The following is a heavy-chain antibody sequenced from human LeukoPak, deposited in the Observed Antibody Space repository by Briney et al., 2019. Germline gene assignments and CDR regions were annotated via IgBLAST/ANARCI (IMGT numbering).Heavy chain of an antibody. D-gene: IGHD6-19*01. J-gene: IGHJ3*02. V-gene: IGHV3-23*01. CDR2: IPGSGGAT. CDR1: GFTFTSYA. CDR3: AKALTSGWYLDAFNI. Sequence: GGSLRLSCEASGFTFTSYAIRWVRQAPGTGLEWVSSIPGSGGATYYADSVRGRFTISRDNSKNTLFLEMNSLRAEDTAVYYCAKALTSGWYLDAFNIWGQGTMVTVSS.